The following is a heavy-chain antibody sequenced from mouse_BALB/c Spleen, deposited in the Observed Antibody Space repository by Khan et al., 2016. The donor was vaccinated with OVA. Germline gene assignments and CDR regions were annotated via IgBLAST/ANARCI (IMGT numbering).Heavy chain of an antibody. J-gene: IGHJ3*01. CDR2: INSDGYYT. D-gene: IGHD4-1*01. CDR3: ASHLTGCFAY. CDR1: GFTFSTYG. Sequence: EVQLVESGGDLVKPGGSLRLSCAASGFTFSTYGMSWVRQFPDKRLEWVATINSDGYYTYYPDTVKGRFTISRNNAENTLYLQMSSLKSEDTAIYYCASHLTGCFAYWGQGTLVTVSA. V-gene: IGHV5-6*01.